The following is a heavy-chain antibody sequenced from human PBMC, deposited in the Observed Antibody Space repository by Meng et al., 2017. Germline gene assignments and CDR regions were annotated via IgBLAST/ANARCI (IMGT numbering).Heavy chain of an antibody. J-gene: IGHJ4*02. Sequence: SETLSLTCAVYGGSFSGYYWSWIRQPPGKGLEWIGEINHSGSTNYNPSLKSRVTISVDTSKNQFSLKLSSVTAADTAVYYCAALFTYYDFWSGYWTQFDYWGQGTLVTVS. CDR2: INHSGST. D-gene: IGHD3-3*01. CDR1: GGSFSGYY. CDR3: AALFTYYDFWSGYWTQFDY. V-gene: IGHV4-34*01.